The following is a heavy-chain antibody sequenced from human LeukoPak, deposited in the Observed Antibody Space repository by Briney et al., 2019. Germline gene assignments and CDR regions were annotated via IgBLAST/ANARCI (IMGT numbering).Heavy chain of an antibody. V-gene: IGHV4-34*01. CDR2: ISHSGST. CDR3: ARNYGDFYYYYMDV. D-gene: IGHD4-17*01. CDR1: GGSFSGYY. Sequence: PSETLSLTCAVYGGSFSGYYWSWIRQPPGKGLEWIGEISHSGSTNYNPSLESRVTISVHTSKNQFSLKLSSVTAADTAVYYCARNYGDFYYYYMDVWGKGTTVTASS. J-gene: IGHJ6*03.